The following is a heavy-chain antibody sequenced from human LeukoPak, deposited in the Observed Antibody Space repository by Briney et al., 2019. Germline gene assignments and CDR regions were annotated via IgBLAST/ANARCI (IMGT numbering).Heavy chain of an antibody. Sequence: SETLSLTRTVSRGSISSYIWSWIRQPAGKGREWIGRIYTSGSTNHNRSLKSRVTMSVDTSKNQFSLKLSSVTAADTAVYYCAREGHCSSTSCYGTNFSLDYWGQGTLVTVSS. D-gene: IGHD2-2*01. CDR1: RGSISSYI. CDR3: AREGHCSSTSCYGTNFSLDY. J-gene: IGHJ4*02. V-gene: IGHV4-4*07. CDR2: IYTSGST.